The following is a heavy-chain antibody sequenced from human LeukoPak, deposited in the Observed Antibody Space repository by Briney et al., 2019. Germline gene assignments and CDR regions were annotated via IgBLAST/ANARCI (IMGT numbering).Heavy chain of an antibody. J-gene: IGHJ3*02. CDR3: ARDRNYYDSSGYDAFDI. Sequence: GASVKVSCKASGYTFTSYDINWVRQATGQGLEWMGWMNPNSGNTGYAQKFQGRVTMTRNTSISTAYMELSSLRSEDTAVYYCARDRNYYDSSGYDAFDIWGQGTMVTVSS. D-gene: IGHD3-22*01. CDR1: GYTFTSYD. CDR2: MNPNSGNT. V-gene: IGHV1-8*01.